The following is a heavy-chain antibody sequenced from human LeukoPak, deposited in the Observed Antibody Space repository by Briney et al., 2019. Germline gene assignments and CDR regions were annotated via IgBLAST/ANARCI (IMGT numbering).Heavy chain of an antibody. J-gene: IGHJ4*02. V-gene: IGHV4-39*02. CDR3: ARENSDLYYDFWSGYYPDY. D-gene: IGHD3-3*01. CDR1: GGSISSNSYY. Sequence: SETLSLTCIVFGGSISSNSYYWGWIRQPPGKGLEWIGSIYYSENTYYNPSLKSRVTISVDTSKNQFSLKLSSVTAADTAVYYCARENSDLYYDFWSGYYPDYWGQGTLVTVSS. CDR2: IYYSENT.